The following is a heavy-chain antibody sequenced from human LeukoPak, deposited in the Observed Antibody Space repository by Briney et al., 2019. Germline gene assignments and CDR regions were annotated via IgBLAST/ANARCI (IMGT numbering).Heavy chain of an antibody. CDR1: GGSISSYY. J-gene: IGHJ4*02. CDR3: ARDGYNQMDLDY. Sequence: SETLSLTCTVSGGSISSYYWSWIRQPAGKGLEWIGRIYTSGSTNYSPSLKSRVTMSVDTSKNQFSLKLSSVTAADTAVYYCARDGYNQMDLDYWGQGTLVTVSS. CDR2: IYTSGST. V-gene: IGHV4-4*07. D-gene: IGHD5-24*01.